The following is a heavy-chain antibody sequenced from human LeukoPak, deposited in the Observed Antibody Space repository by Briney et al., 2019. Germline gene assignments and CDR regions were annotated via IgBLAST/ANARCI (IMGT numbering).Heavy chain of an antibody. D-gene: IGHD3-22*01. Sequence: PGGSLRLSCAASGFIFSSYAMSWVRQAPGKGLAWVSAISGSGGSTYYADSVKGRFTISRDNSKNTLYLQMNSLRAEDTAVYYCAKYYYDSSGTLDYWGQGTLVTVSS. CDR1: GFIFSSYA. J-gene: IGHJ4*02. CDR3: AKYYYDSSGTLDY. CDR2: ISGSGGST. V-gene: IGHV3-23*01.